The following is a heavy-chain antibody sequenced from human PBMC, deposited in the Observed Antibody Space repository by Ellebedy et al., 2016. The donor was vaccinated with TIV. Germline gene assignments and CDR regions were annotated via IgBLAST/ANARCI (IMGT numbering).Heavy chain of an antibody. V-gene: IGHV4-39*07. CDR3: ARDYATFSY. CDR2: TSNSGTT. CDR1: GDSISSLPYY. Sequence: MPSETLSLTCTVSGDSISSLPYYWAWIRQPPGKGLEWIGGTSNSGTTYDNPSLKSRVTISVDTSKNQFSLRLTSVTAADTAVYYCARDYATFSYWGQGTLVTVSS. D-gene: IGHD2-2*01. J-gene: IGHJ4*02.